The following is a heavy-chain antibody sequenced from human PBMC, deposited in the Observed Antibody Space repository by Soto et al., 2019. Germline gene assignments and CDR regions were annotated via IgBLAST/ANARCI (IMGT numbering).Heavy chain of an antibody. V-gene: IGHV1-69*13. J-gene: IGHJ6*02. CDR3: ARGSREGRNLYGMDV. D-gene: IGHD3-10*01. Sequence: SVKVCCKASGGTFDSYAISWVRQAHGQGLEWMGGIIPIFGTANYAQKFQGRVTITADESTSTAYMELSSLRSEDTAVYYCARGSREGRNLYGMDVWGQGTTVTVSS. CDR2: IIPIFGTA. CDR1: GGTFDSYA.